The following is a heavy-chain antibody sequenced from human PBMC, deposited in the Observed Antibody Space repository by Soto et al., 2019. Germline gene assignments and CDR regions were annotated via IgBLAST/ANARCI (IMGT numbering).Heavy chain of an antibody. D-gene: IGHD6-13*01. J-gene: IGHJ5*02. V-gene: IGHV1-18*01. CDR3: ARSHIAAAGTHWFDP. CDR2: ISAYNGNT. Sequence: ASVKVSCKASGYTFTSYGISWVRQAPGQGLEWMGWISAYNGNTNYAQKLQGRVTMTTDTSTSTAYMELRSLRSDDTAVYYCARSHIAAAGTHWFDPWGQGTLVTVSS. CDR1: GYTFTSYG.